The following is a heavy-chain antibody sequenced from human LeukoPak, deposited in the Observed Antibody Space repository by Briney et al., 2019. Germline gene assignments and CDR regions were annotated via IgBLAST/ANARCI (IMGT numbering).Heavy chain of an antibody. CDR1: GGSISSYY. J-gene: IGHJ4*02. CDR2: IYYSGST. V-gene: IGHV4-59*01. Sequence: PSETLSLTCTVSGGSISSYYWSWIRQPPGKGLEWIGYIYYSGSTNYNPSLKSRVTISVDTSKNQFSLKLSSVTAADTAVYYCARTQGYSYGNDYWGQGTLVTVSS. D-gene: IGHD5-18*01. CDR3: ARTQGYSYGNDY.